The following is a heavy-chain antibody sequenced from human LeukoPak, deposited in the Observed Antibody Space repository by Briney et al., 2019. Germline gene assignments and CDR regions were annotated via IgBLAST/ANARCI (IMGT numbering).Heavy chain of an antibody. CDR3: ARGDSSSWYSNY. CDR2: IYHSGST. J-gene: IGHJ4*02. Sequence: KASETLSLTCAVSGGSISSSNWWSWVRQPPGKGLEWIGEIYHSGSTNYNPSLKSRVTISVDKSKNQFSLKLSPVTAADTAVYYCARGDSSSWYSNYWGQGTLVTVSS. V-gene: IGHV4-4*02. CDR1: GGSISSSNW. D-gene: IGHD6-13*01.